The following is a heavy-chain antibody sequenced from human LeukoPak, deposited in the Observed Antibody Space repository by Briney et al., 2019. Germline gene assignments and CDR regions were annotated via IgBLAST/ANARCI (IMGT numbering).Heavy chain of an antibody. CDR1: GYTFTSYD. J-gene: IGHJ3*02. CDR3: TSGGGLTPDDFWSGYLHAFDI. CDR2: MNPNSGNT. V-gene: IGHV1-8*03. D-gene: IGHD3-3*01. Sequence: ASVKVSCKASGYTFTSYDINWVRQATGQGLEWMGWMNPNSGNTGYAQKFQGRVTITRNTSISTAYMELNSLKTEDTAVYYCTSGGGLTPDDFWSGYLHAFDIWGQGTMVTVSS.